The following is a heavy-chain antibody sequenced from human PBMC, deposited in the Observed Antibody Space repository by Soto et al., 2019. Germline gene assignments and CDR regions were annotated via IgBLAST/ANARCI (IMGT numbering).Heavy chain of an antibody. J-gene: IGHJ6*02. Sequence: GASVKVSCKASGYTFTSYGISWVRQAPGQGLEWMGWISAYNGNTNYAQKLQGRVTMTTDTSTSTAYMELRSLRSDDTAVYYCARDGPRYTIFGVVTPYGMDVWGQGTTVTVSS. D-gene: IGHD3-3*01. CDR1: GYTFTSYG. CDR2: ISAYNGNT. CDR3: ARDGPRYTIFGVVTPYGMDV. V-gene: IGHV1-18*01.